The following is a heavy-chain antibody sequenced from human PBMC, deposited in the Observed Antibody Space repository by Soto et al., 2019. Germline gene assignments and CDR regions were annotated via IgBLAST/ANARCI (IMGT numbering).Heavy chain of an antibody. Sequence: ASVKVSCKASGYTFTSYGITWLRQAPGQGLEWMGWISVSNGNTHYAPQLQDRVTVTTDTSTNTAFMELSSLRSEDTAVYYCARGYDFWSGYVGYYYYYMDVWGKGTTVTVSS. J-gene: IGHJ6*03. CDR3: ARGYDFWSGYVGYYYYYMDV. V-gene: IGHV1-18*01. CDR2: ISVSNGNT. D-gene: IGHD3-3*01. CDR1: GYTFTSYG.